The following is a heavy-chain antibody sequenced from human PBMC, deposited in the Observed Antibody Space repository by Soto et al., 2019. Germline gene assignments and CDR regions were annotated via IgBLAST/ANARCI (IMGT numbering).Heavy chain of an antibody. D-gene: IGHD1-7*01. Sequence: LRLSCAASGFTVSSNYMSWVRQAPGKGLEWVSVIYSGGSTYYADSVKGRFTISRDNSKNTLYLQMNSLRAEDTAVYYCACNWNYGTYYFDYWGQGTLVTVSS. CDR1: GFTVSSNY. CDR2: IYSGGST. CDR3: ACNWNYGTYYFDY. V-gene: IGHV3-66*01. J-gene: IGHJ4*02.